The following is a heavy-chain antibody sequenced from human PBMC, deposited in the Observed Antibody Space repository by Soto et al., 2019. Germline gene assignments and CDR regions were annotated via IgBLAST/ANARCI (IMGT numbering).Heavy chain of an antibody. V-gene: IGHV4-38-2*01. D-gene: IGHD6-19*01. CDR3: ARAGVTVAGKYNWFDP. CDR1: GYSISSGYY. Sequence: PSETLSLTCAVSGYSISSGYYWGWIRQPPGKGLEWIGSIYHSGSTYYNPSLKSRVTISVDTSKNQFSLKLSSVTAADTAVYYCARAGVTVAGKYNWFDPWGQGTLVTV. CDR2: IYHSGST. J-gene: IGHJ5*02.